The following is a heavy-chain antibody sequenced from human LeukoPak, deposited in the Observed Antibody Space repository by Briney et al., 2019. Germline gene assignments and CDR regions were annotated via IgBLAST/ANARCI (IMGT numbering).Heavy chain of an antibody. CDR3: AKVQSDIVGAMFFAFDV. Sequence: PGGSLRLSCGVSGFTFNSYSMNWVRQAPGKGLEWVASTIGSGSEMFYADSLKGRFTISRDNSENSLYLQMNSLRVEDTAVYYCAKVQSDIVGAMFFAFDVWGQGTMVSVSS. D-gene: IGHD1-26*01. CDR2: TIGSGSEM. J-gene: IGHJ3*01. CDR1: GFTFNSYS. V-gene: IGHV3-21*06.